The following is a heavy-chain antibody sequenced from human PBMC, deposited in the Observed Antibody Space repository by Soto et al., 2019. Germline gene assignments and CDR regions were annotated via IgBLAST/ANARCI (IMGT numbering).Heavy chain of an antibody. J-gene: IGHJ6*02. CDR3: EKNLADYGDPEAPTSVGV. Sequence: QVQLQESGPGLLKSSGTLSLTCAVSGASVTTTXWWTLVRQSPGRGMEWIGEIFPSGRNKYTPSLQSRVILSLYKSKNHVSLQLSSVTAAETAVYYCEKNLADYGDPEAPTSVGVWGQGTTVTVS. V-gene: IGHV4-4*02. CDR1: GASVTTTXW. D-gene: IGHD4-17*01. CDR2: IFPSGRN.